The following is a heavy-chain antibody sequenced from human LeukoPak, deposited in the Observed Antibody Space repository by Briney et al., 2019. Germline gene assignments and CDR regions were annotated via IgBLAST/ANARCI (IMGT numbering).Heavy chain of an antibody. V-gene: IGHV1-69*13. J-gene: IGHJ5*02. CDR1: GGNFSSYA. CDR3: ARGVVGATTGNWFDP. CDR2: IIPIFGTA. D-gene: IGHD1-26*01. Sequence: SVKVSCKASGGNFSSYAISWVRQAPGQGLEWMGGIIPIFGTANYAQKFQGRVTITADESTSTAYMELSSLRSEDTAVYYCARGVVGATTGNWFDPWGQGTLVTVSS.